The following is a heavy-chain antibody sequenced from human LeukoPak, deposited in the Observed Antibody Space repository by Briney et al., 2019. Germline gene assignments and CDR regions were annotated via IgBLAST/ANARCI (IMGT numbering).Heavy chain of an antibody. Sequence: GGSLRLSCAASGFTFSSYAMHWVRQAPGKGLEWVAVISYDGSNKYYADSVKGRFTISRDNSKNTLYLQMNSLRAEDTAVYYCARRGALEMATIVSETWGQGTLVTVSS. CDR2: ISYDGSNK. D-gene: IGHD5-12*01. J-gene: IGHJ5*02. CDR1: GFTFSSYA. V-gene: IGHV3-30-3*01. CDR3: ARRGALEMATIVSET.